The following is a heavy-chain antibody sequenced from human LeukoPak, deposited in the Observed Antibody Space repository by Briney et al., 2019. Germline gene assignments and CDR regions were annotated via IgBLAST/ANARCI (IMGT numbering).Heavy chain of an antibody. V-gene: IGHV5-10-1*01. CDR2: IDPSDSYT. CDR1: GYSFTSYW. J-gene: IGHJ4*02. D-gene: IGHD3-10*01. Sequence: GESLKISCKGSGYSFTSYWISWVPQMPGKGLEWMGRIDPSDSYTNYSPSFQGHVTISADKSISTAYLQWSSLKASDTAMYYCARRHGSGSYWDYWGQGTLVTVSS. CDR3: ARRHGSGSYWDY.